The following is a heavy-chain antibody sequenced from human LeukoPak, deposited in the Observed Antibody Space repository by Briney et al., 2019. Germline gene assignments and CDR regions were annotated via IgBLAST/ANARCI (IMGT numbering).Heavy chain of an antibody. V-gene: IGHV3-48*04. CDR3: ANPISGSSGWDAFDI. Sequence: GGSLRLSCAASGFTFSTYWMHWVRQAPGKGLEWISYISSSGRTGYYADSVKGRFTLSRDNAKNSLYLQMNSLRAEDTAVYYCANPISGSSGWDAFDIWGRGTMLTVSS. CDR2: ISSSGRTG. CDR1: GFTFSTYW. J-gene: IGHJ3*02. D-gene: IGHD6-19*01.